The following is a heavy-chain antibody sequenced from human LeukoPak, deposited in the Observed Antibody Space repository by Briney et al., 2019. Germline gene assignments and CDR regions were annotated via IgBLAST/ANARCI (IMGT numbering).Heavy chain of an antibody. CDR2: ISSSSSYI. J-gene: IGHJ4*02. V-gene: IGHV3-21*01. Sequence: GGSLRLSCAASGFTFSSYSMNWVRQAPGKGLEWVSSISSSSSYIYYADSVKGRFTISRDNAKNSLYLQMNSLRAEDTAVYYCAREVYDFWSGYNPKPNYFDYWGQGTLVTVSS. CDR3: AREVYDFWSGYNPKPNYFDY. CDR1: GFTFSSYS. D-gene: IGHD3-3*01.